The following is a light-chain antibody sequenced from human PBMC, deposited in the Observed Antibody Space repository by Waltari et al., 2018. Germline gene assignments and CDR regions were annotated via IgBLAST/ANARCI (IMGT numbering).Light chain of an antibody. CDR3: CSYATSNTYV. CDR2: EVT. V-gene: IGLV2-23*02. Sequence: QSALTQPASVSGSPGQSITISCTGTSRYVGSYKLVSWYQQHPGKAPKLMFHEVTDRPSGVSNRFSGSKSGNTASLTISGLQAEDEADYYCCSYATSNTYVFGGGTNVTVL. CDR1: SRYVGSYKL. J-gene: IGLJ1*01.